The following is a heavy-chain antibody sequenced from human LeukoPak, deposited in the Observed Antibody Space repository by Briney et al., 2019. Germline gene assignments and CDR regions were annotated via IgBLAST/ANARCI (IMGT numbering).Heavy chain of an antibody. CDR1: GFTFSTYG. J-gene: IGHJ4*02. V-gene: IGHV3-23*01. CDR2: ISGNTGAI. CDR3: ANLPIVGAADY. Sequence: GSLRLSCVASGFTFSTYGMAWVRQPPGRGLEWVSAISGNTGAIYYSDSVRGRFTISRDDSKNTLYLQMSSLRVEDTAIYYCANLPIVGAADYWGQGTLVTVSS. D-gene: IGHD1-26*01.